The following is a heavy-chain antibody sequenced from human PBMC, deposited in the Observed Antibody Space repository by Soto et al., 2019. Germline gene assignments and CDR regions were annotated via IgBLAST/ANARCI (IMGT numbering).Heavy chain of an antibody. CDR1: GGSVSSGSYY. Sequence: ASETLSLTCTVSGGSVSSGSYYWSWIRQPPGKGLEWIGYIYYSGSTSYNLSLKSRATISLDTSKNQFSLKLNSVTAADTAVYYCARVKCSGGSCDKPFDYWGQGTLVTVYS. D-gene: IGHD2-15*01. CDR2: IYYSGST. CDR3: ARVKCSGGSCDKPFDY. J-gene: IGHJ4*02. V-gene: IGHV4-61*01.